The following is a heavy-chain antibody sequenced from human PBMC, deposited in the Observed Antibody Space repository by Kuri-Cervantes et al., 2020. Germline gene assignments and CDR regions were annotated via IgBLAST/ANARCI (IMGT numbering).Heavy chain of an antibody. J-gene: IGHJ4*02. Sequence: SETLSLTCAVSGFSITSGHYWGWIRQPPGKGLEWIGFVYHSGDTNYNPSLKSRVTMSVDTSKNQFSLKLSSVTAADTAFYFCARDSGSFSRNFFNFWGQGTLVTVSS. V-gene: IGHV4-38-2*02. CDR2: VYHSGDT. CDR3: ARDSGSFSRNFFNF. CDR1: GFSITSGHY. D-gene: IGHD1-26*01.